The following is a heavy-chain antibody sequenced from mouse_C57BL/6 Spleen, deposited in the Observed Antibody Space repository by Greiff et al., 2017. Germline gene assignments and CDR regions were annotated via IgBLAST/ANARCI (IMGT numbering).Heavy chain of an antibody. D-gene: IGHD2-1*01. V-gene: IGHV5-9*01. Sequence: VQLKQSGGGLVKPGGSLKLSCAASGFTFSSYTMSWVRQTPEKRLEWVATISGGGGNTYYPDSVKGRFTISRDNAKNTLYLQMSSLRSEDTALYYCARRGYYGNYFDYWGQGTTLTVSS. CDR2: ISGGGGNT. CDR3: ARRGYYGNYFDY. J-gene: IGHJ2*01. CDR1: GFTFSSYT.